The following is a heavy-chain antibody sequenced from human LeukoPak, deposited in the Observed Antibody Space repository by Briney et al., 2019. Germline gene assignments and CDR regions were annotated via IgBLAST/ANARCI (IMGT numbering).Heavy chain of an antibody. V-gene: IGHV1-2*02. CDR1: GYTFTDYH. CDR2: ILPDSGAT. D-gene: IGHD2-21*01. Sequence: ASVKVSCKASGYTFTDYHLHWLRQVPGQGLEWMGWILPDSGATNCPQTFVGRVTMTKDTSISTAYMELSTLRSDDTAVYYCARGGGDNWGWDYFDPWGQGTLVTVSS. CDR3: ARGGGDNWGWDYFDP. J-gene: IGHJ5*02.